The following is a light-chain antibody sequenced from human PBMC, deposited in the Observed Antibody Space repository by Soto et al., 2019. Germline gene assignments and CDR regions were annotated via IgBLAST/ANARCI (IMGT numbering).Light chain of an antibody. CDR3: QQNYGSPFT. CDR2: AAS. CDR1: QTITTH. J-gene: IGKJ3*01. Sequence: DTQMTQSPSSLSASVGDRLTITCRASQTITTHLNWYQQRPGKAPKLLIYAASRLQSGVPSRFSGSGSGTDFTLTISSLQPEDFATYYCQQNYGSPFTFGPGTNVDFK. V-gene: IGKV1-39*01.